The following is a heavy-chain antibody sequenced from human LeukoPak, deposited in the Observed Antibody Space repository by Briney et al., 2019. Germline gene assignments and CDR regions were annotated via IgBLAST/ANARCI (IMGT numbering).Heavy chain of an antibody. CDR3: VGYCSGSNYNWFDP. D-gene: IGHD3-10*01. CDR2: ISAYNGNT. CDR1: GYTFTSYG. J-gene: IGHJ5*02. V-gene: IGHV1-18*01. Sequence: ASVKVSCKASGYTFTSYGISWVRQAPGQGLEWMGWISAYNGNTNYAQKLQGRVTMTTDTSTSTAYMELRSLRSDDTAVYYCVGYCSGSNYNWFDPWGQGTLVTVSS.